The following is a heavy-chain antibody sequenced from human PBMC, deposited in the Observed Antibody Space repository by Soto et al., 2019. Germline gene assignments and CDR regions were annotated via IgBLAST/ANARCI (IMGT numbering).Heavy chain of an antibody. D-gene: IGHD5-18*01. V-gene: IGHV3-33*01. CDR2: IWYDGRNK. J-gene: IGHJ6*03. CDR3: AREKAWIHDMDV. CDR1: GFSFSSHG. Sequence: GGSLRLSCAASGFSFSSHGMHWVRQAPGEGLEWVAVIWYDGRNKYYADSVKGQFTISRDNSKNTLYLQMNSLRAEDTAVYYCAREKAWIHDMDVWGKGTTVTVSS.